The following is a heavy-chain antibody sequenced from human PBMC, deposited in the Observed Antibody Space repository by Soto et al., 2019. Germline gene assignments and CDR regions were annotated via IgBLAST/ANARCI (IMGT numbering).Heavy chain of an antibody. CDR2: ISYDGSNK. V-gene: IGHV3-30*03. CDR1: GFTFSSYG. CDR3: SQGAASYGMDV. D-gene: IGHD3-16*01. J-gene: IGHJ6*02. Sequence: GGSLRLSCAASGFTFSSYGMHWVRQAPGKGLEWVAVISYDGSNKYYADSVKGRFTISRDNSKNTLYLQMNSLRAEDTAVYYCSQGAASYGMDVWGQGTTVTVSS.